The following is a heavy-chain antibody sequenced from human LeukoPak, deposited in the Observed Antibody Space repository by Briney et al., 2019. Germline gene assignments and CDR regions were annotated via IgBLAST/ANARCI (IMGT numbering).Heavy chain of an antibody. Sequence: GGSLRLSCAASAFTFSSHWMSWVRQAPGKGLEWVAHIKEDGDEKYYVDSVKGRFTISRDNAKKSLYLQMNSLRAEDTAIYYCAGPGYTYGYAYWGQGTLVTVSS. J-gene: IGHJ4*02. CDR3: AGPGYTYGYAY. CDR2: IKEDGDEK. D-gene: IGHD5-18*01. V-gene: IGHV3-7*01. CDR1: AFTFSSHW.